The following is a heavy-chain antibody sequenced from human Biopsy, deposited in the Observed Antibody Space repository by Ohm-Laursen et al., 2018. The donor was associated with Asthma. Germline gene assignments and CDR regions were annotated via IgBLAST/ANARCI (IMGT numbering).Heavy chain of an antibody. CDR3: VRGSSSWHHGPFHYYYGLDV. D-gene: IGHD6-13*01. CDR1: SGSGGYMRSGNYY. V-gene: IGHV4-39*01. J-gene: IGHJ6*02. Sequence: SDTLSLTCSLSSGSGGYMRSGNYYWGWIRQPPGKGLEWIGSIYYSGTTYYTRSLESRVTVSADRSKNQFSLKPTSVTAADTAVYYCVRGSSSWHHGPFHYYYGLDVWGQGTTATVSS. CDR2: IYYSGTT.